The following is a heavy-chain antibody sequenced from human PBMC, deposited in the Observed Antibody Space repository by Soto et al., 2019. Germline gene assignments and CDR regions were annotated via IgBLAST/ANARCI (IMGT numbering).Heavy chain of an antibody. CDR3: ARDLPGEDFWSGYYPKPIFDY. J-gene: IGHJ4*02. CDR2: ISGSGSTI. V-gene: IGHV3-48*03. CDR1: GFTFSSYE. Sequence: GSLRLSCAASGFTFSSYEMNWVRQAPGKGLEWVSYISGSGSTIYYADSVKGRFTISRDNAKNSLYLQMNSLRAEDTAVYYCARDLPGEDFWSGYYPKPIFDYWGQGTLVTVSS. D-gene: IGHD3-3*01.